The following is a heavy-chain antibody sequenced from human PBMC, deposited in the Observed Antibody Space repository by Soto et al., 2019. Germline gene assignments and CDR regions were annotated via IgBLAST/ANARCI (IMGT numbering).Heavy chain of an antibody. D-gene: IGHD2-2*01. CDR1: GYTFTSYG. CDR2: ISAYNGNT. CDR3: ARVRCSSTSCGNWFDP. J-gene: IGHJ5*02. V-gene: IGHV1-18*01. Sequence: ASVTVSCKASGYTFTSYGISWVRQAPGQGLEWMGWISAYNGNTNYAQKLQGRVTMTTDTSTSTAYMELRSLRSDDTAVYYCARVRCSSTSCGNWFDPWGQGTLVTVSS.